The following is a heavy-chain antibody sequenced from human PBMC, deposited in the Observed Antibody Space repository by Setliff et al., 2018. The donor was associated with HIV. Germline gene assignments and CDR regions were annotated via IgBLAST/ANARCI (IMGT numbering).Heavy chain of an antibody. J-gene: IGHJ6*03. D-gene: IGHD6-13*01. Sequence: ASVKVSCKASGYTFTDYFMHWVRQAPGQGLEWMGWLSPNNGDTNIPQGFRGRVSLTRDTSISTAYMELSGLRSDDTAMYFCARDWGGYSSSKGGYYYYMDVWGKGTTVTVSS. CDR1: GYTFTDYF. CDR2: LSPNNGDT. CDR3: ARDWGGYSSSKGGYYYYMDV. V-gene: IGHV1-2*02.